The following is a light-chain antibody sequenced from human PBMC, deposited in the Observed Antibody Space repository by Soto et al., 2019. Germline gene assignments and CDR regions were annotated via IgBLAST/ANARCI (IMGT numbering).Light chain of an antibody. CDR2: GAS. Sequence: EIVLTQSPGTLSLSPGERATLSCRASQSVSSSYLAWYQQKPGQAPRLLIYGASSRATAFPDRFSGSGSGTDFTLTISRLEPEDFAMYYCQQYGRSPGLLTFGPGTKVDIK. CDR1: QSVSSSY. J-gene: IGKJ3*01. CDR3: QQYGRSPGLLT. V-gene: IGKV3-20*01.